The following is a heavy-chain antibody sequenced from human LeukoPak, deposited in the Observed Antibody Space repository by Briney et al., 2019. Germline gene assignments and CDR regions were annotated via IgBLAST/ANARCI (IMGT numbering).Heavy chain of an antibody. Sequence: SETLSLTCTVSGGSVSSGSYYWSWIRQPPGKGLEWIGYIYYSGSTNYNPSLKSRVTISVDTSKNQFSLKLSSVTAADTAVYYCARGRLSARGASSGWLRRAHFDDYWGRGTLVTVSS. CDR2: IYYSGST. D-gene: IGHD6-19*01. CDR1: GGSVSSGSYY. CDR3: ARGRLSARGASSGWLRRAHFDDY. V-gene: IGHV4-61*01. J-gene: IGHJ4*02.